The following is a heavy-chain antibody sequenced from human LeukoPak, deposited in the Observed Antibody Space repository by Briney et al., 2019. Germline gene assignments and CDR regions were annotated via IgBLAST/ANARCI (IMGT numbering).Heavy chain of an antibody. CDR3: ARLHRCSSTSCYGTMVDY. D-gene: IGHD2-2*01. J-gene: IGHJ4*02. V-gene: IGHV1-8*01. Sequence: ASVKVSCKASGYTFTSYDINWVRQATGQGLEWMGWMNLNSGNTGYAQKFQGRVTMTRNTSISTAYMELSSLRSEDTAVYYCARLHRCSSTSCYGTMVDYWGQGTLVTVSS. CDR2: MNLNSGNT. CDR1: GYTFTSYD.